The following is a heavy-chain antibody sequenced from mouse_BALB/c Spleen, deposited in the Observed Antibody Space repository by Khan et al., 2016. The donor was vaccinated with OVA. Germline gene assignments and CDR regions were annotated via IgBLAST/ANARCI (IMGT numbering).Heavy chain of an antibody. CDR3: ARDRIDY. CDR2: INPTSGYT. Sequence: VKLQESGAELAKPGASVKMSCKASGYTFTTYWMHWVKQRPGQGLEWIGYINPTSGYTDYNQKFKDKATLTADKSYITAYMQLSSLTSDDSAVYYCARDRIDYWGQGTTLTVSS. CDR1: GYTFTTYW. V-gene: IGHV1-7*01. J-gene: IGHJ2*01.